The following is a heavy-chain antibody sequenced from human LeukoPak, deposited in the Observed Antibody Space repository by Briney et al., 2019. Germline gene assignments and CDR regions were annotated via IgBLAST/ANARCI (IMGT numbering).Heavy chain of an antibody. D-gene: IGHD5-24*01. CDR1: GGSISSGGYY. J-gene: IGHJ4*02. V-gene: IGHV4-31*03. CDR2: IYDSGSS. Sequence: PSQTLSLTCTVSGGSISSGGYYWSWIRQHPGKDLEWIGYIYDSGSSYYNPSLKSRVTISVDTSKNQFSLKLTSVTAADTAVYYCARGEMATTYYFDYWGQGTLVTVSS. CDR3: ARGEMATTYYFDY.